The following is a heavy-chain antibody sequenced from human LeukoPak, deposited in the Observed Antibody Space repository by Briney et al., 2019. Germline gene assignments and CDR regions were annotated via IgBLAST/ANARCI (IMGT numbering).Heavy chain of an antibody. D-gene: IGHD6-19*01. CDR2: IYYSGST. CDR1: RGSIRSGSYY. CDR3: ASNSVAGTFDY. Sequence: SQTLSLTCTVSRGSIRSGSYYCSWIRQPPGKGLEWIGYIYYSGSTNYNPSLKSRVTISVDTSKTPFSLKLSSVTAADTAVYACASNSVAGTFDYWGQGTLVTVSS. J-gene: IGHJ4*02. V-gene: IGHV4-61*01.